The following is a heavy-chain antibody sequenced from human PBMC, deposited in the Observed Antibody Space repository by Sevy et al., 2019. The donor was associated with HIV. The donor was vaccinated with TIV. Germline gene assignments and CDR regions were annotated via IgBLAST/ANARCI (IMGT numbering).Heavy chain of an antibody. CDR2: ISGSGGST. CDR3: AKDLEYYYDSRAKEPSWFDP. D-gene: IGHD3-22*01. Sequence: GGSLRLSCAASGVTFSSYAMSWVRQAPGKRLEWVSAISGSGGSTYYADSVKGRFTISRDNSKNTLYLQMNSLRAEDTALYYCAKDLEYYYDSRAKEPSWFDPWGQGSLVTVSS. CDR1: GVTFSSYA. V-gene: IGHV3-23*01. J-gene: IGHJ5*02.